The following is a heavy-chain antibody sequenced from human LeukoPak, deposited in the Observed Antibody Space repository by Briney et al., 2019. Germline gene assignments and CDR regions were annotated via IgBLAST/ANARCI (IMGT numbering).Heavy chain of an antibody. V-gene: IGHV4-61*02. CDR2: IYTSGST. Sequence: SETLSLTCTVSGGSISSGSYYWSWIRQPAGKGLEWIGRIYTSGSTNYNPSLKSRVTISVDTSKNQFSLKLSSVTAADTAVYYCAGFSYDSSGYYGSNYWGQGTLVTVSS. CDR1: GGSISSGSYY. J-gene: IGHJ4*02. CDR3: AGFSYDSSGYYGSNY. D-gene: IGHD3-22*01.